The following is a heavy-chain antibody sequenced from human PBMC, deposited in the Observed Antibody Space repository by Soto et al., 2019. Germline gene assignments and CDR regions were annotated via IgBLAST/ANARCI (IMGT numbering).Heavy chain of an antibody. CDR3: ARDKGAYYSHLVY. Sequence: QVLLVQSGAGVKKPGSSVKVSGKLSGATFSSYAMSWVRQAPGQGLEWIGGIIPFFGTPNYAQKFQGRVTITADTSTATSYMELSSLRSDDTAVYYCARDKGAYYSHLVYWGQGTLVTVSS. D-gene: IGHD3-22*01. CDR2: IIPFFGTP. V-gene: IGHV1-69*06. CDR1: GATFSSYA. J-gene: IGHJ4*02.